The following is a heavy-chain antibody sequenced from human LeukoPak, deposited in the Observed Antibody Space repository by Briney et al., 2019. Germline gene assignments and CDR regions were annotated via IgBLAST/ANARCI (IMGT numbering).Heavy chain of an antibody. J-gene: IGHJ4*02. Sequence: GGSLRLSCAASGFTFSNAWMSWVRQAPGKGLEWVGRIKSKTDGGTTDYAAPVKGRFTISRDDSKNTLYLQMNSLKTEDTAVYYCTTGSMIVHYYFDYWGQGTLVTVSS. D-gene: IGHD3-22*01. CDR1: GFTFSNAW. V-gene: IGHV3-15*01. CDR2: IKSKTDGGTT. CDR3: TTGSMIVHYYFDY.